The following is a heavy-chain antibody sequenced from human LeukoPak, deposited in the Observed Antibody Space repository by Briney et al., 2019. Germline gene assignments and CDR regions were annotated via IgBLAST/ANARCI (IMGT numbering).Heavy chain of an antibody. V-gene: IGHV1-69*05. J-gene: IGHJ4*02. D-gene: IGHD3-22*01. CDR1: GGTFSSYA. Sequence: SVKVSCKASGGTFSSYAISWVRQAPGQGLEWMGGIIPIFGTANYAQKFQGRVTITTDESTSTAYMELSSLRSEGTAVYYCARGGSYYYDSSGYPPDYWGQGTLVTVSS. CDR3: ARGGSYYYDSSGYPPDY. CDR2: IIPIFGTA.